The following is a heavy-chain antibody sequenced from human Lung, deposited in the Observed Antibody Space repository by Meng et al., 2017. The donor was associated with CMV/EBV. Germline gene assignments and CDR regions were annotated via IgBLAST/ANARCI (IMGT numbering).Heavy chain of an antibody. D-gene: IGHD3-10*01. V-gene: IGHV4-31*03. Sequence: HVRRQESGPGLVKPSQTLSLTCTVSGCSISSGGYYWSWIRQHPGKGLEWIGYIHSSGSTYYNPSLRSRLTISVDTSKNQFSLKLSSVTAADTAVYYCARASYGSGSPLGESWFDPWGQGTLVTVSS. CDR2: IHSSGST. J-gene: IGHJ5*02. CDR3: ARASYGSGSPLGESWFDP. CDR1: GCSISSGGYY.